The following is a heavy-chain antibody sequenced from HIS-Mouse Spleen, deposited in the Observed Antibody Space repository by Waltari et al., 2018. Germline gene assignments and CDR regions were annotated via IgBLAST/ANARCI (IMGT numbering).Heavy chain of an antibody. V-gene: IGHV4-39*07. J-gene: IGHJ2*01. D-gene: IGHD6-13*01. Sequence: QLQLQESGPGLVKPSETLSLTCPFPGGSIGSRPYYWGWIRQPPGKGLAWIGSIYYSGSTYYNPSLKSRVTISVDTSKNQFSLKLSSVTAADTAVYYCAREIPYSSSWYDWYFDLWGRGTLVTVSS. CDR1: GGSIGSRPYY. CDR2: IYYSGST. CDR3: AREIPYSSSWYDWYFDL.